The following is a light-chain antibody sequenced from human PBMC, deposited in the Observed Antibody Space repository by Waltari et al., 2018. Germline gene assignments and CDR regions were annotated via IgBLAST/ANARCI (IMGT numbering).Light chain of an antibody. J-gene: IGKJ4*01. V-gene: IGKV3-11*01. CDR3: QQRGNGLT. CDR1: QSVSNY. CDR2: DAS. Sequence: EIVLTQSPATLSLSPVERATLSCRASQSVSNYLAWYQQKPGQAPRPLIYDASTRATGTPARFSGSGSGTDFSLTISSLEPEDFAVYYCQQRGNGLTFGGGTKVEIK.